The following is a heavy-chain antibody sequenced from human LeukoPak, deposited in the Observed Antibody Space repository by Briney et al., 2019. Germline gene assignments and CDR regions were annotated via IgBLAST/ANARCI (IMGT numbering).Heavy chain of an antibody. CDR3: AELGITMIGGV. J-gene: IGHJ6*04. CDR2: ISSSSSTI. D-gene: IGHD3-10*02. V-gene: IGHV3-48*01. CDR1: GFTFSSYS. Sequence: GGTLRLSCAASGFTFSSYSMNWVRQAPGQGLEWVSYISSSSSTIYYADSVKGRFTISRDNAKNSLYLQMNSLRAEDTAVYYCAELGITMIGGVWGKGTTVTISS.